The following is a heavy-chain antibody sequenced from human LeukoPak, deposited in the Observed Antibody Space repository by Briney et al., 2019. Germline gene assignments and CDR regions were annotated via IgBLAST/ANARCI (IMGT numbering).Heavy chain of an antibody. D-gene: IGHD3-22*01. CDR2: IYSDSST. J-gene: IGHJ4*02. CDR1: GFTVSTNY. CDR3: ARDTDNSGYYGGSHY. V-gene: IGHV3-66*02. Sequence: GGSLRLSCAASGFTVSTNYMSWVRQAPGKGLEWVSVIYSDSSTYYADSVKGRFTISRDNSKNTLYLQMNSLRAEDTAVYYCARDTDNSGYYGGSHYWGQGTLVTVSS.